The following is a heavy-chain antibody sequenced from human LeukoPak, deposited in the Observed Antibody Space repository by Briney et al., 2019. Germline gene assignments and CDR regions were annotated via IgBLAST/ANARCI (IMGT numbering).Heavy chain of an antibody. V-gene: IGHV3-30*03. J-gene: IGHJ6*02. Sequence: GGSLRLSCAASGFTFSSYGMHWVRQAPGKGLEWVAVISYDGSNKYYADSVKGRFTISRDNSKNTLYLQTNSLRAEDTAVYYCAREKRRDYGMDVWGQGTTVTVSS. CDR3: AREKRRDYGMDV. CDR1: GFTFSSYG. CDR2: ISYDGSNK.